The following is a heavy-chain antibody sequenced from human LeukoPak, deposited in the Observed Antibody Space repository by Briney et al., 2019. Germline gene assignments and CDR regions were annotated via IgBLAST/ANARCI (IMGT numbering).Heavy chain of an antibody. CDR3: ARDTGYCSGGSCLYFDY. CDR1: GGSISSGVYY. CDR2: IYYSGST. Sequence: SETLSLTCTVSGGSISSGVYYWSWIRQHPGKGLEWIGYIYYSGSTYYNPSLKSRVTISVDTSKNQFSLKLSSVTAADTAVYYCARDTGYCSGGSCLYFDYWGQGTLVTVSS. V-gene: IGHV4-31*03. D-gene: IGHD2-15*01. J-gene: IGHJ4*02.